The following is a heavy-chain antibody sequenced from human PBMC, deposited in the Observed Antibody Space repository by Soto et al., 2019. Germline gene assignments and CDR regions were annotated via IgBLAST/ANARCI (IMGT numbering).Heavy chain of an antibody. CDR3: VRGYYYDNSAWLHGE. D-gene: IGHD3-22*01. CDR1: GFTFSSYA. CDR2: IYYSGST. J-gene: IGHJ4*01. Sequence: LRLSCAASGFTFSSYAMSWVRQSPGKGLEWIGYIYYSGSTYYNPTLRSRVIISEDTPNNQFSLKLAYLTAADTAVYYCVRGYYYDNSAWLHGEWGPGKLVTVSS. V-gene: IGHV4-30-4*08.